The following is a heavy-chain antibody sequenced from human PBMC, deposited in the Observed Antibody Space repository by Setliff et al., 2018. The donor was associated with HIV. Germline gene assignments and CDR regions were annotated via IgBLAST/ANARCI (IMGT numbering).Heavy chain of an antibody. V-gene: IGHV4-4*08. J-gene: IGHJ4*02. D-gene: IGHD5-12*01. Sequence: PSETLSLSCTVSGDSISNYYWSWVRQPPGKGLEWIGYIYTTGSTNYNPSLKSRVTISVDTSKNQFSLKLSSVTAADTAVYYCARHSIDGWLQFYYFDCWGQGTLVTVSS. CDR3: ARHSIDGWLQFYYFDC. CDR2: IYTTGST. CDR1: GDSISNYY.